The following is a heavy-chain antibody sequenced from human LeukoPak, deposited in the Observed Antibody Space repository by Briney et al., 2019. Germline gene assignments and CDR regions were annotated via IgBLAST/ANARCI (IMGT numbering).Heavy chain of an antibody. D-gene: IGHD5-18*01. CDR1: GFSLSTSGVG. J-gene: IGHJ4*02. V-gene: IGHV2-5*02. CDR2: IYRDDDK. CDR3: ARVDTAMETFDY. Sequence: SGPTLVNPTQTLTLTCTFSGFSLSTSGVGVGWIRQPPGKALEWLALIYRDDDKRYSPSLKSRLTITKDTSKNQVVLTMTNMDPVDTATYYCARVDTAMETFDYWGQGTLVTVSS.